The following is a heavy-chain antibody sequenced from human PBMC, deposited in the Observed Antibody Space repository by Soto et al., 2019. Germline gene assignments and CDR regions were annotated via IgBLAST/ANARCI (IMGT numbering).Heavy chain of an antibody. D-gene: IGHD4-4*01. CDR1: GGSISSGGYY. Sequence: SETLSLTCTVSGGSISSGGYYWSWIRQHPGKGLEWIGYIYYSGSTYYNPSLKSRITISVDTSKNQFSLKLSSVTAADTAVYYCATIIDSNYDFPDYYGMDVWGQGTTVTVSS. V-gene: IGHV4-31*03. J-gene: IGHJ6*02. CDR2: IYYSGST. CDR3: ATIIDSNYDFPDYYGMDV.